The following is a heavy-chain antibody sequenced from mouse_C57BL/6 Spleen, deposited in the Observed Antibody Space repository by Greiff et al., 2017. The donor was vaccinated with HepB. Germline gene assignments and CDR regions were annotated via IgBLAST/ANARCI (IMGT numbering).Heavy chain of an antibody. Sequence: VQLKESGPELVKPGASVKISCKASGYSFTDYNMNWVKQSNGKSLERIGVINPNYGTTSYNQKFKGKATLTVDQSSSTAYMQLNSLTSEDSAVYYCARQGTTVEAWFAYWGQGTLVTVSA. CDR3: ARQGTTVEAWFAY. V-gene: IGHV1-39*01. J-gene: IGHJ3*01. CDR2: INPNYGTT. D-gene: IGHD1-1*01. CDR1: GYSFTDYN.